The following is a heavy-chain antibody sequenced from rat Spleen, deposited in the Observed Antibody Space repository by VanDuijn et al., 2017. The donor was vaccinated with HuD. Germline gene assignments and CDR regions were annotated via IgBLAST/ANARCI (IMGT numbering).Heavy chain of an antibody. D-gene: IGHD1-6*01. J-gene: IGHJ2*01. CDR1: GFTFSDYY. CDR2: ISYDGSST. V-gene: IGHV5-7*01. CDR3: ARRGILRPIGGYFDY. Sequence: EVQLVESDGGLVQPGRSLKLSCAASGFTFSDYYMAWVRQAPKKGLEWVASISYDGSSTYYRDSVKGRFTISRDNAQSTLSLQMDSLRSEDTAPYYCARRGILRPIGGYFDYWGQGVMVTVSS.